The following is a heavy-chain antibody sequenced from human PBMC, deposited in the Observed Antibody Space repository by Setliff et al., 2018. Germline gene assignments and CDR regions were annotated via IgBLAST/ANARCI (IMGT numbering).Heavy chain of an antibody. CDR3: ARDPLTTNRRRAFDI. V-gene: IGHV1-69*06. CDR2: IIPIFGTA. J-gene: IGHJ3*02. Sequence: SSVKVSCKASGGTFSIYTSSWVRQAHGQGLEWMGGIIPIFGTANYAQKFQGRVTITADKSTSTAYMELSSLKSEDTAVYYCARDPLTTNRRRAFDIWGHGTMVTVSS. CDR1: GGTFSIYT. D-gene: IGHD4-17*01.